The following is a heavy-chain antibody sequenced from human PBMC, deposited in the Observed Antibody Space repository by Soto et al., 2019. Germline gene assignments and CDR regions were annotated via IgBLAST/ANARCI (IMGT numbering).Heavy chain of an antibody. CDR3: ARAEYTSGWYFMGIDY. Sequence: QVQMVESGGGVVQPGKSLRLSCAASGFTLSSFAMHWVRQAPGKGLEWVAVTSSDGSKEYYADSVKGRFTISRDNSKHTLYLQLNSLRADDTAVFYCARAEYTSGWYFMGIDYWGQGTLVTVSS. D-gene: IGHD6-19*01. CDR1: GFTLSSFA. V-gene: IGHV3-30*04. CDR2: TSSDGSKE. J-gene: IGHJ4*02.